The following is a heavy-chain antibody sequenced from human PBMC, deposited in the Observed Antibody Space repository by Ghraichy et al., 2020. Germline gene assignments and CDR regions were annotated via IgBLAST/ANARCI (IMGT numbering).Heavy chain of an antibody. D-gene: IGHD3-16*01. CDR3: AGGSGTPTSHWGNFDY. CDR2: ISTYNGNT. CDR1: GYTFTSYG. V-gene: IGHV1-18*01. J-gene: IGHJ4*02. Sequence: ASVKVSCKASGYTFTSYGISWVRQAPGQGLEWMGWISTYNGNTNYAQKLQGRGTMTTDTSTSTAYMELRSLRSDDTAVYYCAGGSGTPTSHWGNFDYWGQGTLVTVSS.